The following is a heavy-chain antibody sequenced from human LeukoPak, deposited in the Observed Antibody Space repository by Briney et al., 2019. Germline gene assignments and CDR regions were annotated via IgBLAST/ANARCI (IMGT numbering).Heavy chain of an antibody. CDR1: GYTLTSYA. Sequence: ASVKVSCKASGYTLTSYAMHWVRQAPGQRLEWMGWINAGNGNPKYSQKFQGRVTITRDTSASTAYMELSSLRSEDTGVYYCARTGFGTRSEGDYFDHWGQGTLVTVSS. D-gene: IGHD3-10*01. J-gene: IGHJ4*02. V-gene: IGHV1-3*01. CDR3: ARTGFGTRSEGDYFDH. CDR2: INAGNGNP.